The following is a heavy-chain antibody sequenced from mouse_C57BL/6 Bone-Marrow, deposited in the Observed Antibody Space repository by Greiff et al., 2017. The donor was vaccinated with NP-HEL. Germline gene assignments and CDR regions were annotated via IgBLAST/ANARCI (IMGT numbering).Heavy chain of an antibody. CDR3: ASRGGYYPYWYFDV. CDR1: GFSLTSYG. J-gene: IGHJ1*03. CDR2: IWSGGST. Sequence: VKLVESGPGLVQPSQRLSITCPVSGFSLTSYGVHWVRPSPGKGLEWLGVIWSGGSTDYTAAFISSLTIRKDNSTSQVFFKMNSLQADDTAIYYCASRGGYYPYWYFDVWGTGTTGTVSS. D-gene: IGHD2-3*01. V-gene: IGHV2-2*01.